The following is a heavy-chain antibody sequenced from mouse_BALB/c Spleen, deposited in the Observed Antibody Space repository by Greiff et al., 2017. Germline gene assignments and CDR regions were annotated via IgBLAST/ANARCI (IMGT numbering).Heavy chain of an antibody. D-gene: IGHD2-4*01. CDR2: IDPENGDT. CDR3: PIYYDYDVPFAY. CDR1: GFNIKDYY. J-gene: IGHJ3*01. Sequence: VQLQQSGAELVRSGASVKLSCTASGFNIKDYYMHWVKQRPEQGLEWIGWIDPENGDTEYAPKFQGKATMTADTSSNTAYLQLSSLTSEDTAVYYCPIYYDYDVPFAYWGQGTLVTVSA. V-gene: IGHV14-4*02.